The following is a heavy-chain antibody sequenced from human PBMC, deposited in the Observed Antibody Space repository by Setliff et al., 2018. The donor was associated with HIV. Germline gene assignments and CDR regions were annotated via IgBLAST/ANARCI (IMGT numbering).Heavy chain of an antibody. CDR1: GASISSSSHH. Sequence: SETLSLTCTVSGASISSSSHHWAWIRQPPGKGLEYIGNIYYTGSTHHNPSLESRVATSVDTSKNQFSLKLSSVTAADTAVYYCARIVRWELVATSTFFYYYMDVWGKGTTVTAP. J-gene: IGHJ6*03. V-gene: IGHV4-39*01. CDR2: IYYTGST. CDR3: ARIVRWELVATSTFFYYYMDV. D-gene: IGHD1-26*01.